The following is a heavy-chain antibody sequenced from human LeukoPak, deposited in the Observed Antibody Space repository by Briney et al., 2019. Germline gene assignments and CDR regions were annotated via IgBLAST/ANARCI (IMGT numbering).Heavy chain of an antibody. D-gene: IGHD3-10*01. CDR1: GFTFSSYS. J-gene: IGHJ4*02. CDR3: ARPNYYGSGSYYNY. V-gene: IGHV3-21*01. Sequence: PWGSLRLSCAASGFTFSSYSLNWVRQAPGKGLDWFSSISSSSSYIYYADSVKGRFTISRDNAKNSLYLQMNSLRAEDTAVYYCARPNYYGSGSYYNYWGQGTLVTVSS. CDR2: ISSSSSYI.